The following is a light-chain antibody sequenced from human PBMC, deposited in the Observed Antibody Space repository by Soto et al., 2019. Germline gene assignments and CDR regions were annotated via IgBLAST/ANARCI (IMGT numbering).Light chain of an antibody. CDR2: EVS. J-gene: IGLJ1*01. CDR3: SSYTSSSCYV. V-gene: IGLV2-14*01. CDR1: SSDVGGYNY. Sequence: QSVLTQPASVSGSPGQSITISCTGTSSDVGGYNYVSWYQQHPGKAPRLMIYEVSNRPSGVSNRFSGSKSGNTASLTISGLQAEDEADYYCSSYTSSSCYVFGTGTKVNVL.